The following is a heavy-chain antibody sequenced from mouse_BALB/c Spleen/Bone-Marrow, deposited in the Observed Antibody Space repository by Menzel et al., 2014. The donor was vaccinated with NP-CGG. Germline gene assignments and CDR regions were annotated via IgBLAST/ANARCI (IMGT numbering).Heavy chain of an antibody. V-gene: IGHV1S81*02. Sequence: QVQLQQSGAELVKPGASVKLSCKASGYTFTSYWMHWVKQRPGQGLEWIGEINPSNGRTNYNEKFKSKATLTVDKSSSTAYMQLSSLTSEDSAVYYCARGDGFAWFAYWGLGTLVTVSA. J-gene: IGHJ3*01. CDR2: INPSNGRT. D-gene: IGHD3-3*01. CDR1: GYTFTSYW. CDR3: ARGDGFAWFAY.